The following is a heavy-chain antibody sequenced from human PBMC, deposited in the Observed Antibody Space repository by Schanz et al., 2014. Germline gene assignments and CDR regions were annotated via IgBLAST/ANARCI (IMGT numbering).Heavy chain of an antibody. V-gene: IGHV3-33*08. J-gene: IGHJ6*03. Sequence: VQLVESGGGLVQPGGSLRLSCAASGFIFSRFGMHWVRQAPGKGPEWVALVWSDGNTKYYVDSVKGRFTISRDNSMNTLHLQMDGLRVEDTAVYYCARDAVALVPEYFMDVWGKGTPVTVSS. CDR3: ARDAVALVPEYFMDV. D-gene: IGHD2-15*01. CDR2: VWSDGNTK. CDR1: GFIFSRFG.